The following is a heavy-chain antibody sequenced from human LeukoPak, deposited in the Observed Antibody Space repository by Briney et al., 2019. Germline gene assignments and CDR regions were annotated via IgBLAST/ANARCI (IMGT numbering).Heavy chain of an antibody. CDR3: ARRLGRKFGERFYYYHYMDV. CDR2: INHSGST. J-gene: IGHJ6*03. Sequence: SETLSLTCAVYGGSFSGHYWSWIRQPPGKGLEWIGEINHSGSTKYNSSLMSRVTISVDTSKNQFSLKLSSVTAADTAVYYCARRLGRKFGERFYYYHYMDVWGKGTTVTISS. D-gene: IGHD3-10*01. V-gene: IGHV4-34*01. CDR1: GGSFSGHY.